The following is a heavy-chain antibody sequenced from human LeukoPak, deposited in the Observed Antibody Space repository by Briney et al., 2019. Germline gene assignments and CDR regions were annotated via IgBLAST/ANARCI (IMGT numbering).Heavy chain of an antibody. CDR3: ARANDYVGV. CDR2: IYAGGST. J-gene: IGHJ6*02. Sequence: PSETLSLTCTVSGGSISSYYWSWIRQPAGKGLEWIGRIYAGGSTTYNPSLKSRVTMSVDTSNNQFSLSLSSVTSADTAVYYCARANDYVGVWGRGTTVTVSS. V-gene: IGHV4-4*07. D-gene: IGHD5-12*01. CDR1: GGSISSYY.